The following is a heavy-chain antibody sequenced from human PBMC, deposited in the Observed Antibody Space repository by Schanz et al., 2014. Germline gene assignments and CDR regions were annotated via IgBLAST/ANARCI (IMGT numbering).Heavy chain of an antibody. V-gene: IGHV3-23*04. CDR1: GFTFSTYA. CDR3: ATDYSGGGCHI. D-gene: IGHD6-19*01. J-gene: IGHJ3*02. Sequence: VQLVESGGGVVQPGGSLRLSCATSGFTFSTYAMSWVRQAPGKGLEWVSGISGSGVITYYEDSVRGRFTLSRDNSKNTVYLQMNSLRAEDTALYFCATDYSGGGCHIWGQGTMVTVSS. CDR2: ISGSGVIT.